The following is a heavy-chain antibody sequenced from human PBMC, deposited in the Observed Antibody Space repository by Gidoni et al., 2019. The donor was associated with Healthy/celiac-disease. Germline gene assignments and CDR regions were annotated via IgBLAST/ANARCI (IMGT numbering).Heavy chain of an antibody. CDR3: ARVHGGYGDAFDI. J-gene: IGHJ3*02. CDR1: GYTFTSYY. V-gene: IGHV1-46*03. Sequence: QVQLVQSGAEVKKPGASVKISCKASGYTFTSYYMHWVRQAPGQGLEWMGIINPSGCSTSYAQKFQVRVTMTRDTSTRTVYMELSSLRSEDTAVYYCARVHGGYGDAFDICGQGTMVTVSS. CDR2: INPSGCST. D-gene: IGHD5-12*01.